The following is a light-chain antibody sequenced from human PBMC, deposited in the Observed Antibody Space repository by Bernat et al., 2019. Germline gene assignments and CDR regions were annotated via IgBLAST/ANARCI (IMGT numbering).Light chain of an antibody. CDR1: QSISSNY. V-gene: IGKV3-20*01. Sequence: EIVLTQSPDTMSLSPGERATLSCRASQSISSNYLTWYQQKPGQAPRLLIFGASSRATGIPNRFSGTGSGTDFTLTISRLEPEDFAVYYCQKYGTSPYTFGQGTKLDI. CDR3: QKYGTSPYT. J-gene: IGKJ2*01. CDR2: GAS.